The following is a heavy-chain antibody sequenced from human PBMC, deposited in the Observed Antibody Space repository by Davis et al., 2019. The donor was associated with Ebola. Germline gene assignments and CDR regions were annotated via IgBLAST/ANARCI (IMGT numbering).Heavy chain of an antibody. CDR3: ARKMAT. V-gene: IGHV3-7*01. Sequence: PGGSLRLSCAASGFTFNDYYMSWVRQAPGKGLEWVANIKQDGSEKYYVDSVKGRFTISRDNAKNSLYLQMNSLRAEDTAVYYCARKMATLGQGTLVTVSS. CDR1: GFTFNDYY. CDR2: IKQDGSEK. D-gene: IGHD5-24*01. J-gene: IGHJ5*02.